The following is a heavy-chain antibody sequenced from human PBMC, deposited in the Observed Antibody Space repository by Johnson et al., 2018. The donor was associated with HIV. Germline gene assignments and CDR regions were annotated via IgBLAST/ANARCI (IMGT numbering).Heavy chain of an antibody. CDR1: GFTFSSYA. CDR2: IKEDGREK. CDR3: AKDQHGPLVPTVMRDDAFDI. D-gene: IGHD5-12*01. J-gene: IGHJ3*02. Sequence: EQLVESGGGVVQPGRSLRLSCAASGFTFSSYAMHWVRQAPGKGLEWVANIKEDGREKYYVDSVKGRFTVSRDNSKNAVYLQMNSLGAGDTAVYYCAKDQHGPLVPTVMRDDAFDIWGQGIMVTVSS. V-gene: IGHV3-7*04.